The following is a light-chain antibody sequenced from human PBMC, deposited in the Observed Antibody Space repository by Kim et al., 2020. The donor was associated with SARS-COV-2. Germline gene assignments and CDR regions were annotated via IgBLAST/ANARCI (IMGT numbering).Light chain of an antibody. Sequence: SVSSYLAWYQQKPGQAPRLLIYDASTRAPGIPARFSGSGSGTDFTLTISNLEPEDFAVYYCQQRTNWRTFGQGTKVDIK. J-gene: IGKJ1*01. CDR1: SVSSY. CDR3: QQRTNWRT. V-gene: IGKV3-11*01. CDR2: DAS.